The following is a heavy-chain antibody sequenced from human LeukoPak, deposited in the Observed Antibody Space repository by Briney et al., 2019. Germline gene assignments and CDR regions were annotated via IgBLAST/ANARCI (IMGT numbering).Heavy chain of an antibody. J-gene: IGHJ4*02. Sequence: VASVKVSCKASGYTFTSYGISWVRQAPGQGLEWMGWISAYNGNTNYAQKLQGRVTMTTDTSTSTAYMELRSLRSDDTAVYYCARAIKEYYYDSSGCYYFDYWGQGTPVTVSS. CDR3: ARAIKEYYYDSSGCYYFDY. CDR2: ISAYNGNT. V-gene: IGHV1-18*01. D-gene: IGHD3-22*01. CDR1: GYTFTSYG.